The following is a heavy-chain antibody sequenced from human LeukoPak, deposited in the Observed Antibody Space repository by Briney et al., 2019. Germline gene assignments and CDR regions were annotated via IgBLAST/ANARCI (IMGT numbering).Heavy chain of an antibody. CDR2: ISSNGGST. J-gene: IGHJ3*02. V-gene: IGHV3-64*01. CDR3: ARGVFDWLSLGAFDI. CDR1: GFTFSSYA. D-gene: IGHD3-9*01. Sequence: GSLRLSCAASGFTFSSYAMHWVRQAPGKGLEYVSAISSNGGSTYYANSVKGRFTISRDNSKNTLYLQMGSLRAEDTAVYYCARGVFDWLSLGAFDIWGQGTMVTVSS.